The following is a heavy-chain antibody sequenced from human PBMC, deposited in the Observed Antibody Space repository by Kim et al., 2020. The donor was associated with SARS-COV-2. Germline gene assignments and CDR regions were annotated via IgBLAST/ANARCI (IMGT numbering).Heavy chain of an antibody. V-gene: IGHV4-4*07. D-gene: IGHD4-4*01. J-gene: IGHJ5*02. CDR2: IYDSGST. Sequence: SETLSLTCTVSGGSISGYYWSWIRQPAGKGLEWIGRIYDSGSTTYNPSLKSRVTMSVDTSKNQFSLNLNSVTAADTALYYCARRHSNYNWFDPWGQGTLVTVSS. CDR3: ARRHSNYNWFDP. CDR1: GGSISGYY.